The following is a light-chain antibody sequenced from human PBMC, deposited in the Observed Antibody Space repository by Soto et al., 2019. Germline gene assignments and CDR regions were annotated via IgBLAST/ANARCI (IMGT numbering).Light chain of an antibody. CDR3: QHYVERSPIT. CDR2: CAS. CDR1: PSGSGRA. J-gene: IGKJ5*01. V-gene: IGKV3-20*01. Sequence: EIERTQSPGTLSLSPWERATLSCRASPSGSGRAAWYHPKPCHAPSLLISCASSSATGIPDRFRGSGSGTDFNLXISRLEHXDFALYYCQHYVERSPITFGQGTRLDIK.